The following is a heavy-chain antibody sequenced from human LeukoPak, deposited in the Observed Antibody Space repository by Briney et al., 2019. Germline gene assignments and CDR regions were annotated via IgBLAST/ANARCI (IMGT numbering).Heavy chain of an antibody. CDR1: GFSLSTSGMR. Sequence: SGPTLLNPTQTLTLTCTFSGFSLSTSGMRVSWIRQPPGKALEWLARIDWDDDKFYSTSLKTRLTISKDTSKNQVVLTMTNMDPVDTATYYCVRQGGDSSGYYAENWGQGTLVTVSS. D-gene: IGHD3-22*01. CDR3: VRQGGDSSGYYAEN. CDR2: IDWDDDK. J-gene: IGHJ4*02. V-gene: IGHV2-70*04.